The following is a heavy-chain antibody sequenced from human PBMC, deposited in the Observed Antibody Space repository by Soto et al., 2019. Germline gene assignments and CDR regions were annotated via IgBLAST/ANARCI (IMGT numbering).Heavy chain of an antibody. CDR1: GFSLSTSGVG. V-gene: IGHV2-5*02. Sequence: QITLKESGPTLVKPTQTLTLTCTFSGFSLSTSGVGVGWIRQPPGKALEWLALIYWDDDKRYSPSLKRTLTITKDTSKNRVVLPMTNMDPVDTATYYCAHKRELHVGIGWFDPWGQGTLVSVSS. J-gene: IGHJ5*02. CDR3: AHKRELHVGIGWFDP. D-gene: IGHD1-26*01. CDR2: IYWDDDK.